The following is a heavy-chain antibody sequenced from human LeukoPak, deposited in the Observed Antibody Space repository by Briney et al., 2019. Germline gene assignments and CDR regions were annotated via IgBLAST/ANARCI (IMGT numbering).Heavy chain of an antibody. CDR1: GYTFTGYY. CDR2: INPNSGGT. D-gene: IGHD6-19*01. CDR3: ARGEYSSGWYYFDY. Sequence: ASVKVSCKASGYTFTGYYMHWVRQAPGQGLEWMGWINPNSGGTNYAQKFQGRVTMTRDTSISTAYMELSRLRSDDTAVYYCARGEYSSGWYYFDYWGQGTLVTVSP. V-gene: IGHV1-2*02. J-gene: IGHJ4*02.